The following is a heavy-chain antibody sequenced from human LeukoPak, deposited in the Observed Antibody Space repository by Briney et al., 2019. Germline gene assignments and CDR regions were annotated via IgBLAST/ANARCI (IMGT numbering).Heavy chain of an antibody. Sequence: PGRSLRLSCAASGFTFSSYAMHWVRQAPGKGLEWVAVISYDGSNKYYADSVKGRFTISRDNSKNTLYLQMNSLRAEDTAVYYCAKDGNYYDSSGYPDYWGQGTLVTVSS. J-gene: IGHJ4*02. V-gene: IGHV3-30*04. CDR3: AKDGNYYDSSGYPDY. D-gene: IGHD3-22*01. CDR2: ISYDGSNK. CDR1: GFTFSSYA.